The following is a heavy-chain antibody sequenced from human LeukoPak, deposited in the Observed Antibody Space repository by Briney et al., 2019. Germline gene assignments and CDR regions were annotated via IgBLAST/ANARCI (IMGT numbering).Heavy chain of an antibody. Sequence: AGGSLSLSCAASGFTLSIYAMSWVRQAPGKGLEWVAAISSSGGTTYYADSMRGRFSISRDNSKSMLYLEMSSLRADDTAVYYCAKVAACRDYEAYFEYWGQGTQVTVSS. V-gene: IGHV3-23*01. CDR3: AKVAACRDYEAYFEY. J-gene: IGHJ4*02. CDR2: ISSSGGTT. CDR1: GFTLSIYA. D-gene: IGHD5-24*01.